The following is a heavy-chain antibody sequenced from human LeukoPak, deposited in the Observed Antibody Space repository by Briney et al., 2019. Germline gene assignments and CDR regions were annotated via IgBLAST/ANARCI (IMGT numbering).Heavy chain of an antibody. CDR1: GVTLSPYG. D-gene: IGHD3-10*01. Sequence: GMSLRLSCAASGVTLSPYGMHWVRQAPGKGLEWVAVISYEGGTQHYADSVKGRFIISRDNPRNTLYLQMNILRTEDTAVYYCAKEGTPQVSTWYDLWGQGTQSIVSS. CDR3: AKEGTPQVSTWYDL. CDR2: ISYEGGTQ. V-gene: IGHV3-30*18. J-gene: IGHJ5*02.